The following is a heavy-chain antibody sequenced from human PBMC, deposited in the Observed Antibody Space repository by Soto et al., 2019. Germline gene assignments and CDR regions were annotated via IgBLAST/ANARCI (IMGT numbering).Heavy chain of an antibody. V-gene: IGHV4-31*03. CDR1: GGSISSGGYY. CDR3: ARNSYSGYDFDY. J-gene: IGHJ4*02. CDR2: IYYSGST. D-gene: IGHD5-12*01. Sequence: PSETLSLTCTVSGGSISSGGYYWSWIRQHPGKGLEWIGYIYYSGSTYYNPSLKSRLTISVDTFKNQFSLKLSSVTAADTAMYYCARNSYSGYDFDYWGQGTLVTVSS.